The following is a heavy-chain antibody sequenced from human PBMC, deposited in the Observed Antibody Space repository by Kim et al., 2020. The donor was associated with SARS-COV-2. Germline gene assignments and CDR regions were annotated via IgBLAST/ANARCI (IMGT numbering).Heavy chain of an antibody. Sequence: ASVKVSCKASGYTFTAYYIHWVRQAPGQGLEWMGWINPNSGGTNYAQKFQGRVTLTRDTSIRTAYMELTRLRSDDTAVYFCAIRGECSSTSCYGGYFQHWGQGTLVTVSS. V-gene: IGHV1-2*02. CDR1: GYTFTAYY. CDR2: INPNSGGT. J-gene: IGHJ1*01. D-gene: IGHD2-2*01. CDR3: AIRGECSSTSCYGGYFQH.